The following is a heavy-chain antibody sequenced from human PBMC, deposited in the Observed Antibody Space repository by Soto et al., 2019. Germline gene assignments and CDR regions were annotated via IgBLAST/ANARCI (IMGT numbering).Heavy chain of an antibody. CDR2: IYYSGST. CDR3: ATSIIAAAIADY. D-gene: IGHD6-13*01. V-gene: IGHV4-39*01. Sequence: SETLSLTCTVSGGSISSSSYYWGWIRQPPGKGLEWIGSIYYSGSTYYNPSLKSRVTISVDTSKNQFSLKLSSVTAADTAVYYCATSIIAAAIADYWGQGTLVTVSS. J-gene: IGHJ4*02. CDR1: GGSISSSSYY.